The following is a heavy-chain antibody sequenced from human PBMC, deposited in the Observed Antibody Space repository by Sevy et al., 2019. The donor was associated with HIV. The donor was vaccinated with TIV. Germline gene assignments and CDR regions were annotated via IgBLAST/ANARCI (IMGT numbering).Heavy chain of an antibody. CDR2: IYYNGRT. Sequence: SETLSLTCTVSGASISSYYWSWIRQPPGKGLEWVGYIYYNGRTNYNPSLKSRVTISVDTSKNQFSLKLISVTAADTAVYYCARSLADYYYGMHVWGQGTTVTVSS. V-gene: IGHV4-59*01. CDR3: ARSLADYYYGMHV. CDR1: GASISSYY. J-gene: IGHJ6*02.